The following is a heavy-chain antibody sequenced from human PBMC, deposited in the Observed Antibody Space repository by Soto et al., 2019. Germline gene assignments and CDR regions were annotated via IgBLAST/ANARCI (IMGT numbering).Heavy chain of an antibody. CDR2: INHSGST. J-gene: IGHJ3*02. Sequence: SETLSLTCAVYGGSFSGYYWSWIRQPPGKGLEWIGEINHSGSTNYNPSLKSRVTISVGTSKNQFSLKLSSVTAADTAVYYCARGLLRFLEWLSPHDAFDIWGQGTMVTVSS. CDR1: GGSFSGYY. V-gene: IGHV4-34*01. D-gene: IGHD3-3*01. CDR3: ARGLLRFLEWLSPHDAFDI.